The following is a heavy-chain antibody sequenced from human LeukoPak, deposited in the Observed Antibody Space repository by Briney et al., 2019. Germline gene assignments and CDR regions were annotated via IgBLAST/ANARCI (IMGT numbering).Heavy chain of an antibody. CDR2: IWHDGNNR. CDR1: GLTLSSYG. Sequence: GGSLRLSCAASGLTLSSYGMPWVRQAAGKGLEWVGVIWHDGNNRYSEDSVKGRFTISRDNSKNTLYLQMNSLRAEDTAVYYYTKSRDGYNHGIQRGQGTLVTVSP. CDR3: TKSRDGYNHGIQ. V-gene: IGHV3-33*06. D-gene: IGHD5-24*01. J-gene: IGHJ4*02.